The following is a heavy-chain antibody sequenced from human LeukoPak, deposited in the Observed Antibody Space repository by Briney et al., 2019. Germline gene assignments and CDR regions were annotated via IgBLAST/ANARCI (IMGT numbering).Heavy chain of an antibody. V-gene: IGHV4-39*07. CDR1: GGLISISTYY. CDR3: AGVGAAAGHAFDI. CDR2: IYYSGTT. J-gene: IGHJ3*02. D-gene: IGHD6-13*01. Sequence: ASETLSLTCTVSGGLISISTYYWGWIRQPPGKGLEWIGSIYYSGTTHYNPPLKSRVTMSVDTSKNQFSLKLSSVTAADTAVYYCAGVGAAAGHAFDIWGQGTMVTVSS.